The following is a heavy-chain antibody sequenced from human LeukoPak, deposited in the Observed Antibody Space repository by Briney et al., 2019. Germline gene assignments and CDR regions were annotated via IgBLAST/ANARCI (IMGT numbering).Heavy chain of an antibody. J-gene: IGHJ6*02. Sequence: SQTLSLTCAISGDSVSSNSAAWNWIRQSPSRRLEWLGRTYYRSKWYNDYAVSVKSRITINPDTSKNQFSLQLNSVTPEDTAVYYCARGSDIVVVPPSQYYYGMDVWGQGTTVTVSS. D-gene: IGHD2-2*01. CDR3: ARGSDIVVVPPSQYYYGMDV. V-gene: IGHV6-1*01. CDR1: GDSVSSNSAA. CDR2: TYYRSKWYN.